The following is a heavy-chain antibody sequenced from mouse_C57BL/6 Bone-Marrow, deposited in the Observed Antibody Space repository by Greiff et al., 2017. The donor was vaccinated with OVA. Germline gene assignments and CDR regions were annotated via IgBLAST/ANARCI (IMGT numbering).Heavy chain of an antibody. CDR3: ARRWLRRSFDY. Sequence: VQLQQPGAELVMPGASVKLSCKASGYTFTSYWMPWVKQRPGQGLEWIGEIDPSDSYTNYNQKFKGKSTLTVDKSSSTAYMQLSSLTSEDSAVYYCARRWLRRSFDYWGQDTTLTVSS. CDR1: GYTFTSYW. D-gene: IGHD2-2*01. J-gene: IGHJ2*01. V-gene: IGHV1-69*01. CDR2: IDPSDSYT.